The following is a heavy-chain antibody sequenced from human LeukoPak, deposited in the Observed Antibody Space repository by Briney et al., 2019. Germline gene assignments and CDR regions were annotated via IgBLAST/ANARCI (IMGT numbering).Heavy chain of an antibody. CDR2: INPNSGGT. CDR1: GYTFTGYY. V-gene: IGHV1-2*02. CDR3: ARVGAWQLLGSIDY. Sequence: ASVKVSCTASGYTFTGYYMHWVRQAPGQGLEWMGWINPNSGGTNYAQKFQGRVTMTRDTSISTAYMELSRLRSDDTAVYYCARVGAWQLLGSIDYWGQGTLVTVSS. D-gene: IGHD1-26*01. J-gene: IGHJ4*02.